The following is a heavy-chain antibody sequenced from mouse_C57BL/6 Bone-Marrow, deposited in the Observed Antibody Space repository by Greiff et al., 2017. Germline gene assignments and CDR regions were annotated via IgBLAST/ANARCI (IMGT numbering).Heavy chain of an antibody. J-gene: IGHJ4*01. D-gene: IGHD4-1*01. CDR3: APNWDEGDY. CDR1: GYTFTDYY. Sequence: EVQLQQSGPELVKPGASVKISCKASGYTFTDYYMNWVKQSHGKSLEWIGDINPNNGGTSYNQKFKGKATLTVDKSSSTAYMELRSLTSEDSAVYYCAPNWDEGDYWGQGTSVTVSS. V-gene: IGHV1-26*01. CDR2: INPNNGGT.